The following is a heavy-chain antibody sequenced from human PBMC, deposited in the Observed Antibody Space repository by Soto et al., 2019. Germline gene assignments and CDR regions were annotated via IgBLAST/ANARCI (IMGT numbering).Heavy chain of an antibody. J-gene: IGHJ6*02. CDR3: ASVNLRFPYGIDV. V-gene: IGHV3-48*03. CDR1: GSTFSSSE. CDR2: ISKSSSVI. D-gene: IGHD3-3*01. Sequence: GGSLRASCAASGSTFSSSEMHWVRQAPGKGLEWVSYISKSSSVIYYADSVKGRFTISRDNAKNLLYLQMNSLRAEDTAVYFCASVNLRFPYGIDVWGQGTTVTVSS.